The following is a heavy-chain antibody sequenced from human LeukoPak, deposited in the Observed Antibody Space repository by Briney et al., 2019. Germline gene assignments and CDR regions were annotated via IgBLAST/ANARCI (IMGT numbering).Heavy chain of an antibody. Sequence: PGGSLRLSCAASGFTFDDYGMSWVRQAPGKGLEWVSGINWNGGSTGYADSVKGRFTISRDNAKNSLYLQMNSLRAEDTAVYYCARDPDFDYGDYHLIPKYFDYWGQGTLVTVSS. V-gene: IGHV3-20*04. CDR2: INWNGGST. CDR3: ARDPDFDYGDYHLIPKYFDY. D-gene: IGHD4-17*01. J-gene: IGHJ4*02. CDR1: GFTFDDYG.